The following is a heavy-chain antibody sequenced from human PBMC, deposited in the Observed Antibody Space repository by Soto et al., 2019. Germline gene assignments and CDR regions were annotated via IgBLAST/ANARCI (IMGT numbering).Heavy chain of an antibody. CDR1: GFTFISDA. V-gene: IGHV3-23*01. D-gene: IGHD3-22*01. Sequence: GWSLRLSCASSGFTFISDAMSWVRPARGKGLEWVSAISGSGGSTYYADSVKGRFTISRDNSKNPLYLQMNSLRAEDTAVYYCAKDYYDSSGYYPDAFDIWGQGTMVTVSS. CDR3: AKDYYDSSGYYPDAFDI. J-gene: IGHJ3*02. CDR2: ISGSGGST.